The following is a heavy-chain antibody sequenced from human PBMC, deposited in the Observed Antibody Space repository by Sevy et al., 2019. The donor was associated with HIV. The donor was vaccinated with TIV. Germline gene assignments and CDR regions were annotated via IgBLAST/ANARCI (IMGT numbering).Heavy chain of an antibody. J-gene: IGHJ6*03. D-gene: IGHD3-3*01. CDR2: INSDGSIT. V-gene: IGHV3-74*01. CDR3: VYYDFSSGSSEYYMDV. Sequence: GGSLRLSCAASGFTFTNYWMHWVHQAPGKGLVWVSRINSDGSITTYADSGKGRFTISRDNAKNTLYLQMNSLRAEDTAVYYCVYYDFSSGSSEYYMDVWGKGTTVTVSS. CDR1: GFTFTNYW.